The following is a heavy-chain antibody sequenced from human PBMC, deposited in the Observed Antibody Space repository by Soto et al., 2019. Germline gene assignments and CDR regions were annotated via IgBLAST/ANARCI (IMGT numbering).Heavy chain of an antibody. V-gene: IGHV3-30*03. CDR1: GFTFSSYG. J-gene: IGHJ4*02. CDR3: ARPDWGSYRYTQYPYFDY. D-gene: IGHD3-16*02. CDR2: ISYDGSNK. Sequence: GGSLRLSCAASGFTFSSYGMHWVRQAPGKGLEWVAVISYDGSNKYYADSVKGLFTISRDNSKNTLYLQMNSLRAEDTAVYYCARPDWGSYRYTQYPYFDYWGQGTLVTVSS.